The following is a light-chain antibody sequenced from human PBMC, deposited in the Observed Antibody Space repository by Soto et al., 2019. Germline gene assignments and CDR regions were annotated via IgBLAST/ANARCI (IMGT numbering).Light chain of an antibody. CDR1: QSISSY. CDR3: QQLTDWPPQWT. Sequence: IVLTPSRGTLSLSPGERATLSCRASQSISSYLAWYQQKPGQAPRLLIYDASSRATGIPARFSGSGSGTDFTLTISSLEPEDFAVYYCQQLTDWPPQWTFGQGTKVDI. CDR2: DAS. J-gene: IGKJ1*01. V-gene: IGKV3-11*01.